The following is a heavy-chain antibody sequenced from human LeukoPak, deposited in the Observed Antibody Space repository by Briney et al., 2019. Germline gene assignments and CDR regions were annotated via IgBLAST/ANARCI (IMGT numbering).Heavy chain of an antibody. J-gene: IGHJ4*02. CDR1: GFTFHRYG. V-gene: IGHV3-33*01. D-gene: IGHD5-12*01. CDR3: VRAYSGFSSRGFDY. CDR2: IWYDGSNK. Sequence: PGWSLRVSCAASGFTFHRYGFHWVRQAPAKGGEGVADIWYDGSNKYYSDSVRGRFTISRDNTKNTVSLQMSSLRAEDTAVYYCVRAYSGFSSRGFDYWGQGPLVSVSS.